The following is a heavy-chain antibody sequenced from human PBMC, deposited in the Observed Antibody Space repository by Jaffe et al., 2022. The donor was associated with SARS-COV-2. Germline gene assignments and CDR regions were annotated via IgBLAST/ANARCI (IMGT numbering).Heavy chain of an antibody. V-gene: IGHV3-21*01. CDR1: GFTLSLYG. J-gene: IGHJ6*02. CDR3: ARDIVASVARVPGWYYGMDV. CDR2: ISSTGSDI. Sequence: EVQVVESGGGLVKPGGSLRLSCAASGFTLSLYGMNWVRQAPGKGLEWVSSISSTGSDIYYGDFVKGRFIISRDNAKNSLDLQMNSLRAEDTAVYYCARDIVASVARVPGWYYGMDVWGQGTTVTVSS. D-gene: IGHD5-12*01.